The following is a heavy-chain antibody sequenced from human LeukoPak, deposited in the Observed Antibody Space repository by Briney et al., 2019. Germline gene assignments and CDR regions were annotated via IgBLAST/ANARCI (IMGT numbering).Heavy chain of an antibody. D-gene: IGHD2-2*01. V-gene: IGHV3-64D*06. J-gene: IGHJ5*02. Sequence: GGSLRLSCSASGFTFSSYAMHWVCQAPGKGLEYVSAISSNGGSTYYADSVKGRFTISRDNSKNTLYLQMSSLRAEDTAVYYCVKDAVPAAMHGNWFDPWGQGTLVTVSS. CDR3: VKDAVPAAMHGNWFDP. CDR1: GFTFSSYA. CDR2: ISSNGGST.